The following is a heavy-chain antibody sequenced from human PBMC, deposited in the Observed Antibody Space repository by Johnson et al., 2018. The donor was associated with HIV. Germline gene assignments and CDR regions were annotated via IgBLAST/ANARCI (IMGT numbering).Heavy chain of an antibody. CDR3: ARAPEVRGVDAFDI. V-gene: IGHV3-33*01. Sequence: QVQLVASGGGVVQPGRSLRLSCAASGFTFSSYGMHWVRQAPGKGLEWVAVIWYDGSNKYYADSVKGRFTISRDNAKNSLYLQMNILRAEDTAVYYCARAPEVRGVDAFDIWGQGAMVTVSS. CDR1: GFTFSSYG. D-gene: IGHD3-10*01. CDR2: IWYDGSNK. J-gene: IGHJ3*02.